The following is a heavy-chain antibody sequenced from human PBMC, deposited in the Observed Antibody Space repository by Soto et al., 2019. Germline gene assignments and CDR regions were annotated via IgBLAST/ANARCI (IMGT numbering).Heavy chain of an antibody. D-gene: IGHD2-2*01. Sequence: EVQLVESGGGLVQPGGSLRLSCAASGFTLSSYWMHWVRQAPGKGLVWVSRINSGGSSTSYADSVKGRFTISRDNAKNTLYLQMNSLRAEDTAVYYCTSGPPMYCSSSSCYASPFDYWGQGTLVTVSS. CDR2: INSGGSST. V-gene: IGHV3-74*01. J-gene: IGHJ4*02. CDR3: TSGPPMYCSSSSCYASPFDY. CDR1: GFTLSSYW.